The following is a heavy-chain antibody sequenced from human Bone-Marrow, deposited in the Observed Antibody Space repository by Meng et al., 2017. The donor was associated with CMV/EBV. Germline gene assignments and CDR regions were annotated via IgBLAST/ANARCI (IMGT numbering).Heavy chain of an antibody. CDR1: GYSFTSYW. V-gene: IGHV5-51*01. CDR2: IYPGDSDT. Sequence: GGSLRLSCKGSGYSFTSYWIGWVRQMPGKGLEWMGIIYPGDSDTRYSPSFQGQVTISADKSISTAYLQWSSLKASDTAMYYCARQGGSYSGGYFDYCGQRTLVAASS. CDR3: ARQGGSYSGGYFDY. D-gene: IGHD1-26*01. J-gene: IGHJ4*02.